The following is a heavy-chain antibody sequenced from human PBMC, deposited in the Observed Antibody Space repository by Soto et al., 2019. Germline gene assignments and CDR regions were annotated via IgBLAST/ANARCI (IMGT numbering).Heavy chain of an antibody. CDR2: ISSSGATM. CDR1: GFTFSDYY. CDR3: ARESSSGWYFDY. J-gene: IGHJ4*02. D-gene: IGHD6-19*01. V-gene: IGHV3-11*04. Sequence: GGSLRLSCAASGFTFSDYYMSWIRQAPGKGPEWVSYISSSGATMYYADSVKGRFAISRDNAKNSLYLQMNSLRAGDTAVYYCARESSSGWYFDYWGQGTLVTVSS.